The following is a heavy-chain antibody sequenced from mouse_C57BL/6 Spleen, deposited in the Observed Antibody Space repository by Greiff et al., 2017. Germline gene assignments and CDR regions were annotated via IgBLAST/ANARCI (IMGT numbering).Heavy chain of an antibody. D-gene: IGHD2-1*01. Sequence: VQLQQSGPGLVQPSQSLSITCTVSGFSLTSYGVHWVRQSPGKGLEWLGVIWSGGSTDYNAAFISRLSISKDNSKCQVFFKMHSLQADDTAIYYCARNELHGDYYAMDYWCQGTSVTVSS. V-gene: IGHV2-2*01. J-gene: IGHJ4*01. CDR1: GFSLTSYG. CDR3: ARNELHGDYYAMDY. CDR2: IWSGGST.